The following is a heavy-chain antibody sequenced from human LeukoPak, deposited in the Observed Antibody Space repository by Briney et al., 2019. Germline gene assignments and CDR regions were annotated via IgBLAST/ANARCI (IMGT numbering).Heavy chain of an antibody. CDR2: ISGSGGST. Sequence: GGSLRLSCAACGFTFSSYAMSWVRQAPGKGLEGVSSISGSGGSTYYADSVKGRFTISRDNSKNTLYLQMNSLRAEDTAVYYCAQDQGYSSRWYDKGDYWGQGTLVAVSS. CDR3: AQDQGYSSRWYDKGDY. D-gene: IGHD6-13*01. CDR1: GFTFSSYA. V-gene: IGHV3-23*01. J-gene: IGHJ4*02.